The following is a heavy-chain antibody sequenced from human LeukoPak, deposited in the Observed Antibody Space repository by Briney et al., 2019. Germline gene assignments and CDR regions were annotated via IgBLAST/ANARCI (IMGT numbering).Heavy chain of an antibody. Sequence: QPGGSLRLSCAASGFTFSSYEMNWVRQAPGKGLEWVSYISSSGSTIYYADSVKGRFTISRDNSKNTLSLQMNSLRAGDTAIYYCAKDRPNYLESDGHYYRQDGDHWGQGTLVTVSS. D-gene: IGHD3-22*01. CDR2: ISSSGSTI. J-gene: IGHJ5*02. CDR3: AKDRPNYLESDGHYYRQDGDH. CDR1: GFTFSSYE. V-gene: IGHV3-48*03.